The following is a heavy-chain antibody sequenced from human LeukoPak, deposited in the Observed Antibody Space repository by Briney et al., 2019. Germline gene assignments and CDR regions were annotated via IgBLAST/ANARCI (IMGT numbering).Heavy chain of an antibody. CDR1: GDSVSSNSAA. V-gene: IGHV6-1*01. CDR3: ARGVLHGIVVVITTWEHDAFDI. CDR2: TYYRSKWYN. D-gene: IGHD3-22*01. J-gene: IGHJ3*02. Sequence: SQTLSLTCVISGDSVSSNSAAWNWIRQSPSRGLQWLGRTYYRSKWYNDYAVSVRSRITINPDTSKNQFSLKLSSVTAADTAVYYCARGVLHGIVVVITTWEHDAFDIWGQGTMVTVSS.